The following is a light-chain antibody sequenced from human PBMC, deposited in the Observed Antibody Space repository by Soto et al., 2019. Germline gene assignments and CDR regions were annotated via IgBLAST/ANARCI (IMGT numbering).Light chain of an antibody. J-gene: IGLJ3*02. Sequence: QAVVTQEPSLSVSPGGTVTLTCGSSTGPVTSGHFAYWLQQKPGQVPRTLIYDTNNKHSWTPDRFSGSLLGGKAALTLSGAQPEDEADYYCFLSYSSDLNWVFGGGTKLTVL. V-gene: IGLV7-46*01. CDR3: FLSYSSDLNWV. CDR2: DTN. CDR1: TGPVTSGHF.